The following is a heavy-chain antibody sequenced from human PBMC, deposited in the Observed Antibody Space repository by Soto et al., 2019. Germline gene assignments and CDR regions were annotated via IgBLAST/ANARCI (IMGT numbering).Heavy chain of an antibody. CDR1: GFTFDSYA. Sequence: EVQLVESGGGLVQPGRSLRLSCVASGFTFDSYAMHWVRQAPGKGLEWVSGISWNSGSIGYEDSVKGRFTISRDNAQNSLYLEMNSLRVEDTAFYYCVKDIQDPWLVSPFDYWGQGALVTVSS. D-gene: IGHD6-19*01. J-gene: IGHJ4*02. CDR3: VKDIQDPWLVSPFDY. CDR2: ISWNSGSI. V-gene: IGHV3-9*01.